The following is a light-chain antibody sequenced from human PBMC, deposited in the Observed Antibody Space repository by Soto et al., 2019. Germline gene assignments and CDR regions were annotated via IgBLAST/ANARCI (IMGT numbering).Light chain of an antibody. J-gene: IGKJ4*01. CDR3: QQYDNLPLTYANLPLT. CDR1: QDISYH. Sequence: DIQMTQSPSSLSASVGDRVTITCQASQDISYHLNWYQQKPGKAPKLLIYDASNLETGVPSRFSXSXSXXDFSFTISSLQPEDMATYYCQQYDNLPLTYANLPLTFGGGTKVEI. CDR2: DAS. V-gene: IGKV1-33*01.